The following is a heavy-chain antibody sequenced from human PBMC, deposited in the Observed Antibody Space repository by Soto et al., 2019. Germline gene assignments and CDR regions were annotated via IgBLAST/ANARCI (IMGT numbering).Heavy chain of an antibody. J-gene: IGHJ6*02. V-gene: IGHV3-30*18. CDR1: GFTFSSYG. CDR2: ISYDGSNK. CDR3: AKDLIARYYYGMDV. Sequence: GGSLRLSCAASGFTFSSYGMHWVRQAPGKGLEWVAVISYDGSNKYYADSVKGRFTISRDNSKNTLYLQMNSLRAEDTAVYYCAKDLIARYYYGMDVWGQGTTVTVSS. D-gene: IGHD6-13*01.